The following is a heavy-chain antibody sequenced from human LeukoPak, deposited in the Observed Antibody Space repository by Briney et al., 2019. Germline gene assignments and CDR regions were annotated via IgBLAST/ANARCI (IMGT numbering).Heavy chain of an antibody. D-gene: IGHD4-23*01. Sequence: GRSLRLSCAASGFTFSSYAMHWVRQAPGKGLEWVAVISYDGSNKYYADSVKGRFTISRDNSKNTLYLQMNSLRAEDTAVYYCARRMVTQRASQRRFGFGAFDIWGQGTMVTVSS. V-gene: IGHV3-30*04. CDR2: ISYDGSNK. J-gene: IGHJ3*02. CDR3: ARRMVTQRASQRRFGFGAFDI. CDR1: GFTFSSYA.